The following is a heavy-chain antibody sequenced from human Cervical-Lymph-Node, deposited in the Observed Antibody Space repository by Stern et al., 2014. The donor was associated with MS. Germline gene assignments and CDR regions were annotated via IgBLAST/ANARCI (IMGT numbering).Heavy chain of an antibody. J-gene: IGHJ4*02. CDR3: ARDTSSPERSDW. CDR1: GFTVSRDY. CDR2: ITSVGSN. D-gene: IGHD1-1*01. V-gene: IGHV3-53*01. Sequence: EVQLVESGGGVIQPGGSLRLSCTASGFTVSRDYMSWVRQAPGQGLGRVYIITSVGSNYYTDSEKGLFTTSRDDSKNTVYLHRTSLRAEDTAMYYCARDTSSPERSDWWGQGTLVTVSS.